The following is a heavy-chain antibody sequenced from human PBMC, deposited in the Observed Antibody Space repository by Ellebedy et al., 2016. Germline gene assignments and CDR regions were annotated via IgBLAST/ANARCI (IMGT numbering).Heavy chain of an antibody. CDR1: RSNFPNSW. Sequence: GESLKISXQGSRSNFPNSWIAWVRQMPGKGLEWMGVIYPRDFDTRSSPSFQGQVTISADKSISTAYLQWSSLRASNTAMYYCARRISLVRGVRMDYWGQGTLVTVSS. V-gene: IGHV5-51*01. CDR2: IYPRDFDT. D-gene: IGHD3-10*01. CDR3: ARRISLVRGVRMDY. J-gene: IGHJ4*02.